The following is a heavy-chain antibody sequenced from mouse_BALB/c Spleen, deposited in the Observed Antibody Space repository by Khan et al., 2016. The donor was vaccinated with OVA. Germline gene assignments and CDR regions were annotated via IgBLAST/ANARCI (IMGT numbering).Heavy chain of an antibody. CDR2: IYPGDGDT. CDR1: GYTFTTYW. Sequence: QVQLQQSGAELARPGASVKLSCKASGYTFTTYWMQWVKQRPGKGLEWIGTIYPGDGDTRYTQNFKGKATLTADKFSSTAYMQISSLTSEDSAVYYCASYRYDYFDYWGQGTTLTVSS. J-gene: IGHJ2*01. D-gene: IGHD2-14*01. V-gene: IGHV1-87*01. CDR3: ASYRYDYFDY.